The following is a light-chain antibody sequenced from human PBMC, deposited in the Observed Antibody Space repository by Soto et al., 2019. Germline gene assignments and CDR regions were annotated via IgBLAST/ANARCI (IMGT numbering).Light chain of an antibody. CDR1: SSDVGGYNY. CDR3: SSYTSSSPYV. CDR2: DVS. V-gene: IGLV2-14*01. Sequence: ALTQPASVSGSPGQSITISCTGTSSDVGGYNYVSWYQQYPGKAPKLMIYDVSNRPSGVSNRFSGSKSGNTASLTISGLQAEDEADYYCSSYTSSSPYVFGTGTKVTVL. J-gene: IGLJ1*01.